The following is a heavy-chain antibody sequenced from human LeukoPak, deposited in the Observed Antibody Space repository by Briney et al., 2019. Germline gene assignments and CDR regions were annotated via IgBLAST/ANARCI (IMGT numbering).Heavy chain of an antibody. Sequence: ASVKVSCKASGGTFSSYAISWVRQAPGQGLEWMGGIIPIFGTANYAQKFQGRVTITADKSTSTAYMELSSLRSEDTAVYYCARRSSGSLAAMSPIWDNWFDPWGQGTLVTVSS. CDR3: ARRSSGSLAAMSPIWDNWFDP. D-gene: IGHD6-25*01. CDR1: GGTFSSYA. CDR2: IIPIFGTA. V-gene: IGHV1-69*06. J-gene: IGHJ5*02.